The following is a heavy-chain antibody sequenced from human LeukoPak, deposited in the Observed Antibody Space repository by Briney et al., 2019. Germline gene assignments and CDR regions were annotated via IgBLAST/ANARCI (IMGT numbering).Heavy chain of an antibody. CDR3: AARSITMLY. Sequence: SETLSLTCTVSGGSISSSSYYWGWIRQPPGKGLEWIGSIYYSGSTYYNPSLKSRVTISVDTSKNQFSLKLSSVTAADTAVYYCAARSITMLYWGQGTLVTVSS. CDR1: GGSISSSSYY. D-gene: IGHD3-10*01. J-gene: IGHJ4*02. V-gene: IGHV4-39*01. CDR2: IYYSGST.